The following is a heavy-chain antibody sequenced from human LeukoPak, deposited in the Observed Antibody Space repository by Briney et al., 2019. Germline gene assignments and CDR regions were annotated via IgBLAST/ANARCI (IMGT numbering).Heavy chain of an antibody. CDR1: TGSISSGDYY. J-gene: IGHJ2*01. D-gene: IGHD5-12*01. V-gene: IGHV4-61*02. CDR2: ISTSGIT. CDR3: AGSWWETAGTASGYYWYSDV. Sequence: SETLSLTCSVSTGSISSGDYYWSWIRQTAGKGLEWIGRISTSGITNYNPSLKSRVTISVDTSKGQFSLNLTSVTAADTAVYFCAGSWWETAGTASGYYWYSDVWGRGSLVSVSS.